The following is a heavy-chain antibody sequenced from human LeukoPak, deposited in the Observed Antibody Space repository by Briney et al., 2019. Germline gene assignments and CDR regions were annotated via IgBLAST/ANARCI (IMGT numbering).Heavy chain of an antibody. D-gene: IGHD6-13*01. CDR2: INPNSGGT. CDR3: ARDRYSSSWYIR. CDR1: GYTFTDYY. Sequence: ASVKVSCKASGYTFTDYYMHWVRQAPGQGLEWMGWINPNSGGTNYAQKFQGRVTMTRDTSISTACMELSRLRSDDTAVYYCARDRYSSSWYIRWGQGTLVTVSS. J-gene: IGHJ4*02. V-gene: IGHV1-2*02.